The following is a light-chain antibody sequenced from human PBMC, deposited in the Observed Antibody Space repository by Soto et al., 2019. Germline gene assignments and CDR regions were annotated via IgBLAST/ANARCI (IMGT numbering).Light chain of an antibody. CDR1: PSVSSGY. J-gene: IGKJ5*01. Sequence: EIVLTHSPGTLSLSPCERATLSFRARPSVSSGYLASYQQKPRHAPRLLIYGASTRATGIPDRFSGSGSGTDFTLTISRLEPEDFAVYYCQQYSSSPSITFGQGTRLEIK. CDR3: QQYSSSPSIT. CDR2: GAS. V-gene: IGKV3-20*01.